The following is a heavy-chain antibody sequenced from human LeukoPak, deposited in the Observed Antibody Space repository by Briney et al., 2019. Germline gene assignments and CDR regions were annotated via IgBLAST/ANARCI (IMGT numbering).Heavy chain of an antibody. Sequence: PGGSLRLACAASGFSVSSDYINWVRQAPGKGLEWVSVIYSGGSTYYADSVKGRLTISRDNSKDALYLQMNSQRAEDTAVYYCARVGYSGYDYDYWGQGTLVTVSS. D-gene: IGHD5-12*01. CDR3: ARVGYSGYDYDY. J-gene: IGHJ4*02. CDR2: IYSGGST. V-gene: IGHV3-53*01. CDR1: GFSVSSDY.